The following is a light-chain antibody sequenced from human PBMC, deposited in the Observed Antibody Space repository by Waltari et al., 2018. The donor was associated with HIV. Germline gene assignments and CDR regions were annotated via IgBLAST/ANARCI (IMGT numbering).Light chain of an antibody. V-gene: IGLV3-1*01. CDR1: KLGDKY. Sequence: SYELTQPPSVSVSPGQTASITCSGDKLGDKYACWYQQKPGQSPVLVIYQDNKRPSGIPERFPGSNSGNTATLTIGGTQAMDGADYYCQAEVVFGGGTKLTVL. CDR2: QDN. J-gene: IGLJ2*01. CDR3: QAEVV.